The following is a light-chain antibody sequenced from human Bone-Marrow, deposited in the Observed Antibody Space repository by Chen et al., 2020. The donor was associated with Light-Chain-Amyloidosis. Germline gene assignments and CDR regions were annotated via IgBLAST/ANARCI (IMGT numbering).Light chain of an antibody. V-gene: IGLV2-14*01. CDR2: EVS. CDR1: SSDVGSYNY. J-gene: IGLJ3*02. CDR3: SSYTSSSTSWV. Sequence: QSALTQPASVSGSPGQSIAISCTGTSSDVGSYNYVSWYQQHPGKAPKLMLYEVSNRPSGVSNRFSGSKSGNTASLTIAGLQAEDEDDYYCSSYTSSSTSWVFGGGTKLTVL.